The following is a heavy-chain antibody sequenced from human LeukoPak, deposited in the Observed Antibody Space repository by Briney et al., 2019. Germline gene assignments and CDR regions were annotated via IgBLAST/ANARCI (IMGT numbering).Heavy chain of an antibody. V-gene: IGHV3-7*01. Sequence: GGSLRLSCAASGFTFNRHWMSWVRQDRGKGREWVASIKEAASYKKYVDSVKGRFIISRDNAENSLSLQMNSLRAEDSAMYYCARLLGESTSYDLWGQGTLVTVSS. CDR3: ARLLGESTSYDL. D-gene: IGHD3-16*01. CDR2: IKEAASYK. J-gene: IGHJ5*02. CDR1: GFTFNRHW.